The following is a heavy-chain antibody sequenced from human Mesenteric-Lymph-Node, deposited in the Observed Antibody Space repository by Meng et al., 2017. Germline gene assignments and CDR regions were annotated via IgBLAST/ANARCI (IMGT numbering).Heavy chain of an antibody. CDR1: GWSFTAYY. Sequence: QVQLQQWGAGLLKPSGTLSLTCAVYGWSFTAYYWTWIRQAPGKGPEWIGEVTHSGSTTYNPSLASRVSISVDKPKKQFSLTLNSVTAADTAVYYCAKGRANYFGSKHNYFDSRGQGTLVTVSS. J-gene: IGHJ5*01. V-gene: IGHV4-34*01. CDR3: AKGRANYFGSKHNYFDS. D-gene: IGHD3-10*01. CDR2: VTHSGST.